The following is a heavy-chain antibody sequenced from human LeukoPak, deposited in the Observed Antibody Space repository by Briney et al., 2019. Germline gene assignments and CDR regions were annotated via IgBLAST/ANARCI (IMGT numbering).Heavy chain of an antibody. Sequence: GGSLRLSCAAPRFTFDDWTMHWVRQAPGKGLEWLSRINWDGYKAYYADSVKGRFTISRDNSKRSLYLEMKSLRIEDTAFYYCAKSARDRFDSWGQGTLVTVSS. V-gene: IGHV3-43*01. CDR3: AKSARDRFDS. CDR1: RFTFDDWT. J-gene: IGHJ4*02. CDR2: INWDGYKA.